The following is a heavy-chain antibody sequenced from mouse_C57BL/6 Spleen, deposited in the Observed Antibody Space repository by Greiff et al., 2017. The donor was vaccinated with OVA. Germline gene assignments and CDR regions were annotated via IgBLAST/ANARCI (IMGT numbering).Heavy chain of an antibody. D-gene: IGHD1-1*01. Sequence: QVQLQQPGSELVKPGASVKLSCKASGYTFTSYWMHWVKQRPGQGLEWIGMIHPNSGSTNYNEKFKSKATLTVDKSSSTAYMQLSSLTSEDSAVYYCAIDYYGTPSFAYWGQGTLVTVSA. CDR3: AIDYYGTPSFAY. V-gene: IGHV1-64*01. J-gene: IGHJ3*01. CDR2: IHPNSGST. CDR1: GYTFTSYW.